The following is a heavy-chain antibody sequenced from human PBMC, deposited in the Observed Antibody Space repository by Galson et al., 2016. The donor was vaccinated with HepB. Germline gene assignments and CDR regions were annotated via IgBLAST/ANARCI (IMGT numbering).Heavy chain of an antibody. CDR3: ARYGDEAGWNFHQ. D-gene: IGHD6-19*01. CDR1: GFTFSRFW. Sequence: SLRLSCAASGFTFSRFWMNWVRQAPGKGLEWVASIKEDGSKAFYADSVKGRFTISRDNVENSLFLQMNSLRAEDTAVFYCARYGDEAGWNFHQWGQGTLVTVSS. V-gene: IGHV3-7*03. J-gene: IGHJ1*01. CDR2: IKEDGSKA.